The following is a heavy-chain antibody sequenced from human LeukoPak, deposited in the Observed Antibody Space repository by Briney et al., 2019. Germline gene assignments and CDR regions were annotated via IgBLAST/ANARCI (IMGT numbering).Heavy chain of an antibody. Sequence: GESLKISCKGSGYSFTSYWIGWVRQMPGKGLEWMGIIHPGDSDTRYSPSFQGQVTISVDKSISTAYLQWSSLKASDTAMYYCARLDTVTTWGSVDYWGQGTLVTVSS. J-gene: IGHJ4*02. CDR2: IHPGDSDT. V-gene: IGHV5-51*01. D-gene: IGHD4-17*01. CDR1: GYSFTSYW. CDR3: ARLDTVTTWGSVDY.